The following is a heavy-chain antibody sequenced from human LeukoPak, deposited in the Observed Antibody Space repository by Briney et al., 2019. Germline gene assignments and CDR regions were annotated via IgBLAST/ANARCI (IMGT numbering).Heavy chain of an antibody. D-gene: IGHD2-2*01. CDR3: ARGWVYCSSTSCYRYYYYYMDV. CDR1: GYTFTSYD. CDR2: MNPNSGNT. J-gene: IGHJ6*03. V-gene: IGHV1-8*03. Sequence: ASVKVSCKASGYTFTSYDINWVRQATGQGLEWMGWMNPNSGNTGYAQKFQGRVTITRNTSISTAYMELSSLRSEDTAVYYCARGWVYCSSTSCYRYYYYYMDVWGKGTTVTVSS.